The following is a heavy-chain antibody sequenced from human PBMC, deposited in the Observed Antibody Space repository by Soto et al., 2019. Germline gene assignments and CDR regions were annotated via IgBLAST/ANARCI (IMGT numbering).Heavy chain of an antibody. CDR1: GGSVSSGSYY. J-gene: IGHJ4*02. CDR3: ARISGYSYGLPPYFDY. Sequence: QVQLQESDPGLVKPSETLSLTCTVSGGSVSSGSYYWSWIRQPPGKGLEWIGYIYYSGSTNYNPSLKSRVTISVDTSKNQFSLSLGVMTAADTAVYYCARISGYSYGLPPYFDYWGQGTLVTVSS. D-gene: IGHD5-18*01. CDR2: IYYSGST. V-gene: IGHV4-61*01.